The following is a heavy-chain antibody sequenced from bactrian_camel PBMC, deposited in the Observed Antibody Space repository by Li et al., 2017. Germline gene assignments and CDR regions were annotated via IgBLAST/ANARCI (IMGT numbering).Heavy chain of an antibody. D-gene: IGHD1*01. Sequence: HVQLVESGGGSVQPGGSLRLSCAASGLIQRTNCMGWFRQAPGKEREGIAGICRSGSTSYVNSVKGRVTISRDNGKNTLYLQMNSLKPKDTAVYYCAANFRLSCGMTAIQGLGVPYYAYWGQGTQVTVS. V-gene: IGHV3S53*01. CDR1: GLIQRTNC. CDR2: ICRSGST. CDR3: AANFRLSCGMTAIQGLGVPYYAY. J-gene: IGHJ4*01.